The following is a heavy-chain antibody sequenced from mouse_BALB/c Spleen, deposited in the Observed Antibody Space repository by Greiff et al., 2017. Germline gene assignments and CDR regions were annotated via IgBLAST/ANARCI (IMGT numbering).Heavy chain of an antibody. V-gene: IGHV1S81*02. CDR2: INPSNGRT. CDR1: GYTFTSYW. CDR3: ARYGANWYFDV. D-gene: IGHD3-1*01. Sequence: QVQLQQSGAELVKPGASVKLSCKASGYTFTSYWMHWVKQRPGQGLEWIGEINPSNGRTNYNEKFKSKATLTVDKSSSTAYMQLSSLTSEDSAVYYCARYGANWYFDVWGAGTTVTVSS. J-gene: IGHJ1*01.